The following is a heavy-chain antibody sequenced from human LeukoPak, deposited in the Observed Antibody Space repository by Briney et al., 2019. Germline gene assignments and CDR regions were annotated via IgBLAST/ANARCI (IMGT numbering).Heavy chain of an antibody. CDR1: GGSISSYY. CDR3: AREGSRGYTDY. D-gene: IGHD5-24*01. V-gene: IGHV4-59*01. Sequence: PSETLSLTCTVSGGSISSYYWSWIRQPPGKGLEWIGYIYYSGSTNYNPSLKSRVTISVDTSKNQFSPKLSSVTAADTAVHYCAREGSRGYTDYWGQGTLVTVSS. J-gene: IGHJ4*02. CDR2: IYYSGST.